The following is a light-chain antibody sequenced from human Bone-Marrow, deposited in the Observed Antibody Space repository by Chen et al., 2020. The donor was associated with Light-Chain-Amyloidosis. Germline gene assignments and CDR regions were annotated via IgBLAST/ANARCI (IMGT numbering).Light chain of an antibody. CDR1: NIGSTS. CDR3: QVWDRSSDRPV. V-gene: IGLV3-21*02. CDR2: DDS. Sequence: SYVLTQPSSLSVAPGQTATIACWGNNIGSTSVHCYQQTPGQAPLLVVYDDSDRPSGIPERLSGSNSGNTATLTISRVEAGDEADYYCQVWDRSSDRPVFGGGTKLTVL. J-gene: IGLJ3*02.